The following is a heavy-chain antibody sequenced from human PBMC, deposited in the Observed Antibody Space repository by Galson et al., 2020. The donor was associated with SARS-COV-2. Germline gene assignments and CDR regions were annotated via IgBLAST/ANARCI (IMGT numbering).Heavy chain of an antibody. CDR1: GFTFSSYA. Sequence: WGSLRLSCAASGFTFSSYAMSWVRQAPGKGLEWVSAISGSGGSTYYADSVKGRFTISRDNSKNTLYLQMNSLRAEDTAVYYCAKDERAAARGAYFDYWGQGTLVTVSS. V-gene: IGHV3-23*01. D-gene: IGHD6-13*01. CDR2: ISGSGGST. J-gene: IGHJ4*02. CDR3: AKDERAAARGAYFDY.